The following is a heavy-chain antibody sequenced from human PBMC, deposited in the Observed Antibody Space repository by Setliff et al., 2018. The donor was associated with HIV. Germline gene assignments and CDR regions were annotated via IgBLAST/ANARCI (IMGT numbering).Heavy chain of an antibody. CDR2: IYPGDSDT. V-gene: IGHV5-51*01. CDR1: GFTFTRFW. D-gene: IGHD5-18*01. J-gene: IGHJ4*02. CDR3: ARDQKGYSYGYFDS. Sequence: GESLKISCKASGFTFTRFWIGWVRQMPGKGLEWMGIIYPGDSDTSGNTNYNPSLKSRVTMSVDTSKNQFSLRLSSVTAADTAVYYCARDQKGYSYGYFDSWGQGTLVTVSS.